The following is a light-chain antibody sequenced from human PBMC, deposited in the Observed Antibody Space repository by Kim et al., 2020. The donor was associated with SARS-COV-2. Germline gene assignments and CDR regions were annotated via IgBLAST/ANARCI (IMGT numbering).Light chain of an antibody. V-gene: IGLV3-19*01. CDR2: DKN. CDR3: NSRRGSSDDHVL. CDR1: SLRTDY. J-gene: IGLJ2*01. Sequence: LGQTVRITCQGDSLRTDYASWYQLKPGQAPLLLIYDKNIRTSGIPDRFSGSSSGNAASLTITAAQAEDEADYYCNSRRGSSDDHVLFGGGTKLTVL.